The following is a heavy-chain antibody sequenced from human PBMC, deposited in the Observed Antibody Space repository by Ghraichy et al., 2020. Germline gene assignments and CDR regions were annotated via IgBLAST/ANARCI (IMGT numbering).Heavy chain of an antibody. Sequence: ASVKVSCKASGYTFTSYGISWVRQAPGQGLEWMGWISAYNGNTNYAQKLQGRVTMTTDTSTSTAYMELRSLRSDDTAVYYCARDPGLYIAVAGDYYYGMDVWGQGTTVTVSS. V-gene: IGHV1-18*01. CDR1: GYTFTSYG. J-gene: IGHJ6*02. CDR3: ARDPGLYIAVAGDYYYGMDV. D-gene: IGHD6-19*01. CDR2: ISAYNGNT.